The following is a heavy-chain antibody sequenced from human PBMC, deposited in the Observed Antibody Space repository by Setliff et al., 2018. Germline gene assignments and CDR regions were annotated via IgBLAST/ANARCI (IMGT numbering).Heavy chain of an antibody. J-gene: IGHJ6*02. V-gene: IGHV3-48*03. D-gene: IGHD2-2*01. Sequence: GGSLRLSCTASGFTFSTYEMNWVRQAPGKGLEWISYISSSAITTYYADSVKGRFTISKDNAKNSLYLQMNNLRAEDTALYYCARDGVFYAMDVWGQGTTVTVSS. CDR1: GFTFSTYE. CDR3: ARDGVFYAMDV. CDR2: ISSSAITT.